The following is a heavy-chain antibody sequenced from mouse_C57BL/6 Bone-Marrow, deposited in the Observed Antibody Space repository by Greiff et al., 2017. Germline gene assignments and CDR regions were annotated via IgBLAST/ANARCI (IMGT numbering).Heavy chain of an antibody. J-gene: IGHJ1*03. CDR1: GYSFTSYY. CDR2: IYPGSGNT. Sequence: VKLVESGPELVKPGASVKISCKASGYSFTSYYIHWVKQRPGQGLEWIGWIYPGSGNTKYNEKFKGKATLTADTSSSTAYMQLSSLTSEDSAVYYGARERFITRYFDVWGTGTTVTVSS. V-gene: IGHV1-66*01. CDR3: ARERFITRYFDV. D-gene: IGHD1-1*01.